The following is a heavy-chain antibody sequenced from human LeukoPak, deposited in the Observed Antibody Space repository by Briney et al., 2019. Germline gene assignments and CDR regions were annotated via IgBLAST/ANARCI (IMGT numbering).Heavy chain of an antibody. CDR3: ARDLSTHLGFDY. CDR2: LWYDGSNK. Sequence: GRSLRLSCAASGFTFSSYGMHWVRQATGKGLEWGAVLWYDGSNKYYADSVKGRFTISRDNSKNTLYLQMNCLRAEDTAVYYCARDLSTHLGFDYWGQGTLVTVSS. V-gene: IGHV3-33*01. D-gene: IGHD7-27*01. CDR1: GFTFSSYG. J-gene: IGHJ4*02.